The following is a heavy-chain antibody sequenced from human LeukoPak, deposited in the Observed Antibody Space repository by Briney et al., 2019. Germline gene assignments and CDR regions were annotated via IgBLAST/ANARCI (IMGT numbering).Heavy chain of an antibody. D-gene: IGHD4-17*01. CDR2: IYYSGST. Sequence: SETLSLTCTVSGGCISSYYWSWIRQPPGKGLEWIGYIYYSGSTNYNPSLKSRVTTSVDTSKNQFSLKLSSVTAADTAVYYCARLDYGNYYYYGMDVWGQGTTVTVSS. J-gene: IGHJ6*02. CDR3: ARLDYGNYYYYGMDV. CDR1: GGCISSYY. V-gene: IGHV4-59*08.